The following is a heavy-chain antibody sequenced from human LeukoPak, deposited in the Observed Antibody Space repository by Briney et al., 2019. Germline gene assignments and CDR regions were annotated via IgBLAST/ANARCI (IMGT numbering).Heavy chain of an antibody. CDR3: AKSGGLSGSGRLAMDV. D-gene: IGHD3-10*01. CDR1: AFTFSTNA. J-gene: IGHJ6*02. CDR2: ISGSGGNT. V-gene: IGHV3-23*01. Sequence: GGSLRLSCAASAFTFSTNATSWVRLAPGKGLEWVSGISGSGGNTYYADSVKGRFTSSRDNSNNTLYVQMNSLRVEDTAVYYCAKSGGLSGSGRLAMDVWGQGTTVTVSS.